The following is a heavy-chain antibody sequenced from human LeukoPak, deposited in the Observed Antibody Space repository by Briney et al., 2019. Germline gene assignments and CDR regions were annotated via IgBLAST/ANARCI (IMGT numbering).Heavy chain of an antibody. CDR3: ARYTLDYGGDNDAFDI. V-gene: IGHV4-59*01. Sequence: SSETLSLTCTVSGDSISSYYWSWIRQPPGKGLEWIGYIYYSGSTNYNPSLKSRVTISVDTSKNQFSLKLSSVTAADTAVYYCARYTLDYGGDNDAFDIWGQGTMVTVSS. CDR2: IYYSGST. D-gene: IGHD4-23*01. CDR1: GDSISSYY. J-gene: IGHJ3*02.